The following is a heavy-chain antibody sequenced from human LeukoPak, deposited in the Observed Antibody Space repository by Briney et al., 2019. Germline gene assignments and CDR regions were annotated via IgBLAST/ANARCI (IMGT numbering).Heavy chain of an antibody. Sequence: ASVKVSCKASGYTFTSYAMHWVRQAPGQRLEWMGWINAGNGNTKYSQEFQGGVTITRDTSASTAYMELSSLRSEDMAVYYCARDGGSQPFDYWGQGTLVTVSS. CDR2: INAGNGNT. D-gene: IGHD4-23*01. CDR3: ARDGGSQPFDY. CDR1: GYTFTSYA. J-gene: IGHJ4*02. V-gene: IGHV1-3*03.